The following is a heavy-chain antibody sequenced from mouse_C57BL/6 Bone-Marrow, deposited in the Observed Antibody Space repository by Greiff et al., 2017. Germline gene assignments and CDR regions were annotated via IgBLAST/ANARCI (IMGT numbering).Heavy chain of an antibody. D-gene: IGHD1-1*01. V-gene: IGHV1-18*01. J-gene: IGHJ4*01. CDR2: INPNNGGT. Sequence: VQLQQSGPELVKPGASVKIPCKASGYTFTDYNMDWVKQSHGKSLEWIGDINPNNGGTNYNQKFKGKATLTGDKSSSTAYMELRSLTSEDTAVYYCVRNYYGRRVDYWGQGTSVTVSS. CDR3: VRNYYGRRVDY. CDR1: GYTFTDYN.